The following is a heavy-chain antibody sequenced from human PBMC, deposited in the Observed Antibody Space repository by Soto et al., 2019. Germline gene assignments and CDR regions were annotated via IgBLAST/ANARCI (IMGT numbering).Heavy chain of an antibody. D-gene: IGHD1-26*01. Sequence: QVQLVQSGAEVKKPGASVKVSCKASGYTFTSYGISWVRQAPGQGLEWMGWISAYNGNTNYAQKLQGRVTMTTDTSXXRGDMELWSHRSDDTAVYYGARGACRKRGGNRFAPWVQGTLVTVSS. V-gene: IGHV1-18*01. J-gene: IGHJ5*02. CDR2: ISAYNGNT. CDR3: ARGACRKRGGNRFAP. CDR1: GYTFTSYG.